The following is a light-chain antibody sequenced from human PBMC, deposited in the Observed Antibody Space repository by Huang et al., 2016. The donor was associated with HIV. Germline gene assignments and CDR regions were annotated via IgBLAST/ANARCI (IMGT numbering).Light chain of an antibody. CDR2: AAS. V-gene: IGKV1-39*01. CDR3: QQTSSVPRT. CDR1: QTISTF. J-gene: IGKJ4*01. Sequence: DIQMTQSPSSLSASVGDRISITCRASQTISTFLNWYQQKPGKAPKLLIYAASNLQSWFSSSFSCTGSVTLFTLTVTGLLPDDFATYFCQQTSSVPRTFGGGTKVEMK.